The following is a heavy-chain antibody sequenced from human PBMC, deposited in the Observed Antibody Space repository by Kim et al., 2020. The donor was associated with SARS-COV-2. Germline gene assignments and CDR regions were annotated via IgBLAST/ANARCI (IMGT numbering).Heavy chain of an antibody. V-gene: IGHV1-8*01. D-gene: IGHD3-10*01. CDR1: GYTFTSYD. Sequence: ASVKVSCKASGYTFTSYDINWVRQATGQGLEWMGWMNPNSGNTGYAQKFQGRVTMTRNTSISTAYMELSSLRSEDTAVYYCARNPDYYGSGTLGWFDPWGQGTLVTVSS. J-gene: IGHJ5*02. CDR3: ARNPDYYGSGTLGWFDP. CDR2: MNPNSGNT.